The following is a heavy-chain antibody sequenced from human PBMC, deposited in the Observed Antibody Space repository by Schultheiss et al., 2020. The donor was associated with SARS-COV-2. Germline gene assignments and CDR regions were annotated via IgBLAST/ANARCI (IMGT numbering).Heavy chain of an antibody. CDR3: AREVPAAIRYFDL. D-gene: IGHD2-2*01. Sequence: GGSLRLSCAASGFTFSSYEMNWVRQAPGKGLEWVSTISGSGATTYYADSVKGRFTISRDNAKNSLYLQMNSLRAEDTAVYYCAREVPAAIRYFDLWGRGTLVTVSS. V-gene: IGHV3-48*03. CDR1: GFTFSSYE. J-gene: IGHJ2*01. CDR2: ISGSGATT.